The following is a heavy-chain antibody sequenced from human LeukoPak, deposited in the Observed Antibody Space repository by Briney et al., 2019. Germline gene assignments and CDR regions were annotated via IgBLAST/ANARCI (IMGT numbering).Heavy chain of an antibody. J-gene: IGHJ5*02. CDR1: GFTFSSYS. Sequence: GGSLRLSCAASGFTFSSYSMNWVRQAPGKGLEWVSSMSSSSSYIYYADSVKGRFTISRDNAKNSLYLQMNSLRDEDTAVYYCARGRGYCSSTSCLNWFDPWGQGTLVTVSS. CDR3: ARGRGYCSSTSCLNWFDP. CDR2: MSSSSSYI. V-gene: IGHV3-21*01. D-gene: IGHD2-2*01.